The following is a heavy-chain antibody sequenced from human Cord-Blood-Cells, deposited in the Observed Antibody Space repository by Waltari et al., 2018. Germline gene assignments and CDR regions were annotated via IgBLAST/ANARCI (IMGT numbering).Heavy chain of an antibody. J-gene: IGHJ3*02. CDR2: FDPEDGET. D-gene: IGHD1-26*01. Sequence: QVQLVQSGAEVKKPGASVKVSCKVSGYTLTELSMHWVRQAPGKGLEWMGGFDPEDGETIYEHKFQGRVTMTEDTSTDTAYMELSSLRSEDTAVYYCATDNWVVGATNAFDIWGQGTMVTVSS. V-gene: IGHV1-24*01. CDR3: ATDNWVVGATNAFDI. CDR1: GYTLTELS.